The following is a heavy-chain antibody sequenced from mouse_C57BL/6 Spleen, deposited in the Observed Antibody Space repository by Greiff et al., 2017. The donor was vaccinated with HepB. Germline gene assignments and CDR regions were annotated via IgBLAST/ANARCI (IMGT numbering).Heavy chain of an antibody. Sequence: EVQLQQSGPELVKPGASVKMSCKASGYTFTDYNMHWVKQSHGKSLEWIGYINPNNGGTSYNQKFKGKATLTVNKSSGKAYMELRSLTSEDSAVYYCARGYDGTAWFAYWGQGTLVTVSA. CDR3: ARGYDGTAWFAY. V-gene: IGHV1-22*01. CDR2: INPNNGGT. CDR1: GYTFTDYN. J-gene: IGHJ3*01. D-gene: IGHD2-14*01.